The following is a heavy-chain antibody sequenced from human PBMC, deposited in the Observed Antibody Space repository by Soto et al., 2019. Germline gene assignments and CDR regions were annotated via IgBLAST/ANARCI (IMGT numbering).Heavy chain of an antibody. CDR2: VSAYNGNT. Sequence: QVQLVQSGAEVKKPGASMKVSGKASGFTFTSYGISWVRQAPGQGLQWMGWVSAYNGNTHYAEKLQCRVTMTTDTATTTASMQLRSQRSDATAVYYCARGGSSWQPHEYYWGQGTMVTVSS. J-gene: IGHJ4*02. D-gene: IGHD6-13*01. CDR1: GFTFTSYG. V-gene: IGHV1-18*01. CDR3: ARGGSSWQPHEYY.